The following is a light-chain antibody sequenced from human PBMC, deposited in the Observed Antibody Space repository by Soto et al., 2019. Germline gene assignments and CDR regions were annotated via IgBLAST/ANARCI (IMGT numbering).Light chain of an antibody. Sequence: DIQMTQSPSSLSASVGDRVTITCRASQSISDYLNWYQQKPGKAPNLLITAAFSLQSGVPSRFAGSGSGTHFTLTINNLQPEDFATYYCQQSYRPPPSFGPGTKVDIK. CDR3: QQSYRPPPS. J-gene: IGKJ3*01. CDR1: QSISDY. V-gene: IGKV1-39*01. CDR2: AAF.